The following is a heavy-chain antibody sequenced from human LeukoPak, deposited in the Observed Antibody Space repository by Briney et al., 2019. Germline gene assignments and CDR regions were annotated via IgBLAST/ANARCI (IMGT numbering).Heavy chain of an antibody. D-gene: IGHD3-22*01. Sequence: GGSLRLSCAASGFTFSSYAMSWVRQAPGKGLEWVSAISGSGGSTYYADSVKGRFTISRDNSKSTLYLQMNSLRAEDTAVYYCAKDDYYDSSGYYYAPSNYYYYYGMDVWGQGTTVTVSS. CDR1: GFTFSSYA. V-gene: IGHV3-23*01. J-gene: IGHJ6*02. CDR3: AKDDYYDSSGYYYAPSNYYYYYGMDV. CDR2: ISGSGGST.